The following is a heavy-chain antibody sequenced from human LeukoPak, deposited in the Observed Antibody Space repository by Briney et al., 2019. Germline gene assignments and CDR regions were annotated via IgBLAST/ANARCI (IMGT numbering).Heavy chain of an antibody. CDR3: ARTGVMGGFDI. CDR1: GDSITSYY. V-gene: IGHV4-59*01. D-gene: IGHD3-16*01. Sequence: SETLSLTCSVSGDSITSYYWSWIRQPPGKGLEWIGHIYYGGSTNYKPSLKSRVTMSVDTSKNQISLKVTSVTAADTAVYYCARTGVMGGFDIWGQGTMVTVSS. J-gene: IGHJ3*02. CDR2: IYYGGST.